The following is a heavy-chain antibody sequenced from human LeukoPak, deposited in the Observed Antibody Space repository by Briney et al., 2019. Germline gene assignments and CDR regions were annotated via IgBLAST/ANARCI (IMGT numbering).Heavy chain of an antibody. J-gene: IGHJ4*02. V-gene: IGHV3-48*03. Sequence: GGSLRLSCAASGFTFSSYEMNWVRQAPGKGLEWVSYISSSGSTIYYADSVQGRFTISRDNAQNSLYLQMSSLRAEDTAVYYCARNVYNFDYWGQGTLVTVSS. CDR2: ISSSGSTI. D-gene: IGHD3-10*02. CDR1: GFTFSSYE. CDR3: ARNVYNFDY.